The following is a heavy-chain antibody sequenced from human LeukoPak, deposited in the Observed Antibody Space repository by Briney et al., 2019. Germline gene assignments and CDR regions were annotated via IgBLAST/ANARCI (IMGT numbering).Heavy chain of an antibody. Sequence: PSETLSLTCTVSGGAISSYYWSWIRQPPGKGLEWIGYIYYSGSTNYNPSLKSRVTISVDTSKNQFSLKLSSVAAADTAVYYCAREDEGDRSIFDIWGQETMVTVSS. J-gene: IGHJ3*02. CDR2: IYYSGST. CDR1: GGAISSYY. CDR3: AREDEGDRSIFDI. V-gene: IGHV4-59*01.